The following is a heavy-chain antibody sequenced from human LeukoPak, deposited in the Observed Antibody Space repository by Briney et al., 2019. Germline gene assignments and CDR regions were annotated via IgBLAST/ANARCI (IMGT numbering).Heavy chain of an antibody. CDR2: INPNSGGT. CDR3: AREPPRYRGPFDY. J-gene: IGHJ4*02. Sequence: ATVKVSCKASGYTCTGYYMHWVRQAPGQGLEWMGWINPNSGGTNYAQKFQGRVTMTRDTSISTAYMELSRLRSDDTAVYYCAREPPRYRGPFDYWGQGTLVTVSS. CDR1: GYTCTGYY. V-gene: IGHV1-2*02. D-gene: IGHD1-26*01.